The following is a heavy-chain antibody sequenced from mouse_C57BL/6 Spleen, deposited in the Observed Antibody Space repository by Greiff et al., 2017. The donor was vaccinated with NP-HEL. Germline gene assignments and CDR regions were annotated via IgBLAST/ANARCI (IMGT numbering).Heavy chain of an antibody. CDR1: GFTFSNYW. CDR2: IRLKSDNYAT. J-gene: IGHJ1*03. Sequence: EVQLQESGGGLVQPGGSMKLSCVASGFTFSNYWMNWVRQSPEKGLEWVAQIRLKSDNYATHYAESVKGRFTISRDDSKSSVDLQMNNLRAEDTGIYYCTGNRWYFDVWGTGTTVTVSS. CDR3: TGNRWYFDV. V-gene: IGHV6-3*01.